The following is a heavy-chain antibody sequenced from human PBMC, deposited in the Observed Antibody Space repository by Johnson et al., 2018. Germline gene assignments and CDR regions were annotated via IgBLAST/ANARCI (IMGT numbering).Heavy chain of an antibody. Sequence: EVQLVESGGGLVGPGGSLRLSCAASRFTFSSYTMNWVRQAPGKGLEWVSSISSSSSYISYADSVKGRFTISRDNAKNSLSLQMNSLRAEDTAVYYCARSDPRETRDAFDIWGQGTMVTVSS. J-gene: IGHJ3*02. CDR1: RFTFSSYT. CDR2: ISSSSSYI. D-gene: IGHD2-21*01. CDR3: ARSDPRETRDAFDI. V-gene: IGHV3-21*01.